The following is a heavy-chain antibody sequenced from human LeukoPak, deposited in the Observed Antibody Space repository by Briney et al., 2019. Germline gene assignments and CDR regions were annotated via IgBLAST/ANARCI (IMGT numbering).Heavy chain of an antibody. D-gene: IGHD3-10*01. J-gene: IGHJ4*02. Sequence: ASVKVSCKASGGTFSSYAISWVRQAPGQRLGWMGGIIPIFGTANYAQKFQGRVTITADESTSTAYMELSSLRSEDTAVYYCARATYGSGSYYNYWGQGTLVTVSS. V-gene: IGHV1-69*01. CDR2: IIPIFGTA. CDR1: GGTFSSYA. CDR3: ARATYGSGSYYNY.